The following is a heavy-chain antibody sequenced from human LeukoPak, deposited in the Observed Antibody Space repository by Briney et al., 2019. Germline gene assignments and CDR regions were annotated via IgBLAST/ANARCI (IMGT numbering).Heavy chain of an antibody. CDR3: ARMLYYYDSSGLSF. CDR1: GGTFSSYA. V-gene: IGHV1-69*04. J-gene: IGHJ4*02. CDR2: IIPILGIT. D-gene: IGHD3-22*01. Sequence: ASVKVSCKASGGTFSSYAISWVRQAPGQGLEWMGRIIPILGITNYAQKFQGRVTITADKSTSTAYMELSSLRSEDTAVYYCARMLYYYDSSGLSFWGQGTLVTVSS.